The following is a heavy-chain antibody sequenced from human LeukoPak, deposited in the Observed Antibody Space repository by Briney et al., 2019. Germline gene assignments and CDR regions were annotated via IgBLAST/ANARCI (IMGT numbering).Heavy chain of an antibody. Sequence: SETLSLTCTVSSGSISSSSYYWGWIRQPPGKGLEWIGSIYYSGSTYYNPSLKSRVTISVDTSKNQFSLKLSSVTAADTAVYYCARLEIMYSSSWYPRGGENWFDPWGQGTLVTVSS. CDR2: IYYSGST. V-gene: IGHV4-39*01. CDR1: SGSISSSSYY. J-gene: IGHJ5*02. D-gene: IGHD6-13*01. CDR3: ARLEIMYSSSWYPRGGENWFDP.